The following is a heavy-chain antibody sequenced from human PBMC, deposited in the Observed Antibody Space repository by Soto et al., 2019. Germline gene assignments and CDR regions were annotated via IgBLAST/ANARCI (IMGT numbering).Heavy chain of an antibody. CDR1: GFTFSNYA. D-gene: IGHD6-19*01. J-gene: IGHJ4*02. CDR3: ARGPTLSSGKDY. Sequence: QVQLVESGGGVVQPGRSLSLSCAASGFTFSNYAIHWVRQAPGKGLEWVAAISFDGSKKHYADSVKGRITISRDNSKNTLFLQMDSLRPEDTAVYYCARGPTLSSGKDYWGQGTLVTVSS. CDR2: ISFDGSKK. V-gene: IGHV3-30-3*01.